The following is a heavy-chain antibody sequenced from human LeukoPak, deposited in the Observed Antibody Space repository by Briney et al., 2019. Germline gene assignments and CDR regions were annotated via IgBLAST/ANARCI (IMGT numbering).Heavy chain of an antibody. J-gene: IGHJ4*02. V-gene: IGHV4-4*02. D-gene: IGHD1-26*01. CDR3: SRESGAFCPYGY. Sequence: PSETLSPTSGVSAGSTSSTNWWSCSRQPPGQGLEWIGEISLTGQTNYNPSLNGRVTMSLDKSRNQRTLRLTSPTVADTAIYYVSRESGAFCPYGYWGQGTLVIVPP. CDR2: ISLTGQT. CDR1: AGSTSSTNW.